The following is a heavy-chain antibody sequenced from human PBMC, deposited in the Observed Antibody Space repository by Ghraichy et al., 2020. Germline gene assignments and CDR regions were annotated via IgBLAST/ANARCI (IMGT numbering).Heavy chain of an antibody. Sequence: ASVKVSCKASGYTFTGYYMHWVRQAPGQGLEWMGRINPNSGGTNYAQKFQGRVTMTRDTSISTAYMELSRLRSDDTAVYYCARSDHYDFWSGPPTDFDYWGQGSLVTVSS. D-gene: IGHD3-3*01. CDR1: GYTFTGYY. CDR2: INPNSGGT. CDR3: ARSDHYDFWSGPPTDFDY. J-gene: IGHJ4*02. V-gene: IGHV1-2*06.